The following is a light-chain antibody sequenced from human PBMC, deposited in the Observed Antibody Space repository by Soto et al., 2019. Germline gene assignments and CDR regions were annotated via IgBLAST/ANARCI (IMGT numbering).Light chain of an antibody. Sequence: QPVLTQSPSASASLGASVKLTCTLSSGHSSYAIAWHQQQPEKGPRYLMKLNSDGSHSKGDGIPDRFSGSSSGAEPYLPISSLQSEDEADSYCQTWGTGIVVFGGGTKLTVL. V-gene: IGLV4-69*01. CDR1: SGHSSYA. CDR2: LNSDGSH. CDR3: QTWGTGIVV. J-gene: IGLJ2*01.